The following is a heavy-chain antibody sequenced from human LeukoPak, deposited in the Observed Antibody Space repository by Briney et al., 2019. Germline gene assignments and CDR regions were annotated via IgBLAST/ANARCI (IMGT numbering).Heavy chain of an antibody. CDR3: ASGLVGATYDY. V-gene: IGHV4-34*01. CDR1: GGSFSGYY. J-gene: IGHJ4*02. CDR2: INHSGST. Sequence: SETLSHTCAVYGGSFSGYYWSWIRQPPGKGLEWIGEINHSGSTNYNPSLKSRVTISVDTSKNQFSLKLSSVTAADTAVYYCASGLVGATYDYWGQGTLVTVSS. D-gene: IGHD1-26*01.